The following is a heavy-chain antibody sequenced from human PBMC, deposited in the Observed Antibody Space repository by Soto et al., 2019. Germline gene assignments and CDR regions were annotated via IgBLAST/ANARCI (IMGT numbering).Heavy chain of an antibody. CDR3: ASWGAAAAGPTTFDY. CDR1: GGSISSGGYY. D-gene: IGHD6-13*01. V-gene: IGHV4-31*03. Sequence: SETLSLTCTVSGGSISSGGYYWSWIRQHPGKGLEWIGYIYYSGSTYYNPPLKSRVTISVDTSKNQFSLKLSSVTAADTAVYYCASWGAAAAGPTTFDYWGQGTLVTVSS. CDR2: IYYSGST. J-gene: IGHJ4*02.